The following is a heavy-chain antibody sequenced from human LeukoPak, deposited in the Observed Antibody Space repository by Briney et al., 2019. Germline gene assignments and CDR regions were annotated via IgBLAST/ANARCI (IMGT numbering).Heavy chain of an antibody. Sequence: PGGSLRLSCAASGFTFSSYSMNWVRQAPGKGLEWVSSISSSSSYIYYADSVKGRFTISRDNAKNSLYLQMNSLRAEDTAVYYCARDLNDSSGYHYEVFDYWGQGTLVTVSS. CDR3: ARDLNDSSGYHYEVFDY. D-gene: IGHD3-22*01. V-gene: IGHV3-21*01. J-gene: IGHJ4*02. CDR1: GFTFSSYS. CDR2: ISSSSSYI.